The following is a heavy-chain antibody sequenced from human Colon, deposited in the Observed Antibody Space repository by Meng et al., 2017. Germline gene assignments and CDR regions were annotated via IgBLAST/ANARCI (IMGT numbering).Heavy chain of an antibody. J-gene: IGHJ4*02. CDR2: IYWDDTK. D-gene: IGHD1-26*01. V-gene: IGHV2-5*02. CDR3: IHRREDPRSAYYYLDN. Sequence: FTLNDSGSTLVNPTQTLTLAGTPSALSLSSSGVGVGWIRQPPGKALEWLALIYWDDTKRYSPSLKNRLTITKDTSRSRVVLTVTDVDPVDTATYYCIHRREDPRSAYYYLDNWGRGTLVTVSS. CDR1: ALSLSSSGVG.